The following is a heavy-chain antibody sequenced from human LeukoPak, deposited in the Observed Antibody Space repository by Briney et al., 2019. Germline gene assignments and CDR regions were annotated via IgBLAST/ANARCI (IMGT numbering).Heavy chain of an antibody. CDR1: GGSISSGSYY. Sequence: SETLSLTCTVSGGSISSGSYYWSWIRQPAGKGLEWIGRIYASGSANYNPSLKSRVTISVDTSKNQFSLKLSSVTAADTAVHYCARIGVVVMVDNWFDPWGQGTLVTVSS. CDR3: ARIGVVVMVDNWFDP. CDR2: IYASGSA. D-gene: IGHD2-8*01. J-gene: IGHJ5*02. V-gene: IGHV4-61*02.